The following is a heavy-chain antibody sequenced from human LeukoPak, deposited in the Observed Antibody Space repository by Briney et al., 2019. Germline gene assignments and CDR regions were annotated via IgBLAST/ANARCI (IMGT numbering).Heavy chain of an antibody. D-gene: IGHD6-13*01. CDR1: GGSISSGGYY. V-gene: IGHV4-31*03. Sequence: SETLSLTCTVSGGSISSGGYYWSWIRQHPGKGLEWIGYIYCSGSTYYNPSLKSRVTISVDTSKNQFSLKLSSVTAADTAVYYCARNIAAVLGAPSGAFDIWGQGTMVTVSS. CDR2: IYCSGST. J-gene: IGHJ3*02. CDR3: ARNIAAVLGAPSGAFDI.